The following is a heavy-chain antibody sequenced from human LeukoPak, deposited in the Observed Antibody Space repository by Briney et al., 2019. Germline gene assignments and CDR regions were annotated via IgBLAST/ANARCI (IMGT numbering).Heavy chain of an antibody. J-gene: IGHJ4*02. V-gene: IGHV4-38-2*01. CDR2: IYHSGST. Sequence: SETLSLNCAVSGYSISSGYYWGWIRQPPGKGLEWIGSIYHSGSTYYNPSLKSRVTISVDTSRNQFSLKLSSVTAADTAVYCCARHSRSSIFGVVMAVSYWGQGTLVTVSS. CDR1: GYSISSGYY. D-gene: IGHD3-3*01. CDR3: ARHSRSSIFGVVMAVSY.